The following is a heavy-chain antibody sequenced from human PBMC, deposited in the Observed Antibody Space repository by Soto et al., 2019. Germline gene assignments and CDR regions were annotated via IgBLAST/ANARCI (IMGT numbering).Heavy chain of an antibody. CDR1: GYTFTSYD. V-gene: IGHV1-8*01. Sequence: ASVKVSWKASGYTFTSYDINWVRQATGQGLEWMGWMNPNSGNTGYAQKFQGRVTMTRNTSISTAYMELSSLRSEDTAVYYCARGLGSDITIFGVVISIPYYYYMDVWGKGTTVTVSS. D-gene: IGHD3-3*01. J-gene: IGHJ6*03. CDR3: ARGLGSDITIFGVVISIPYYYYMDV. CDR2: MNPNSGNT.